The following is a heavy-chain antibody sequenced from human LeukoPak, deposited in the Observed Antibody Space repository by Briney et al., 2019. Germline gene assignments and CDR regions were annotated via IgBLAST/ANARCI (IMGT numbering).Heavy chain of an antibody. CDR2: IYYSGST. Sequence: PSETLSLTCTVSGGSISSSSYYWGWIRQPSGKGLEWIGSIYYSGSTYYNPSLKSRVTISEDTSKNQFSLKLSSVTAADTAVYYCAREPLSYYDSFWSSYWGQGTLVTVSS. V-gene: IGHV4-39*07. CDR1: GGSISSSSYY. D-gene: IGHD3-22*01. J-gene: IGHJ4*02. CDR3: AREPLSYYDSFWSSY.